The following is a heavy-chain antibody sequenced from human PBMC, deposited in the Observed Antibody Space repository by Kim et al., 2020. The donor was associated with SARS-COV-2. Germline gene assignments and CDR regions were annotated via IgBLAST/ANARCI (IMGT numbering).Heavy chain of an antibody. V-gene: IGHV3-74*01. J-gene: IGHJ4*02. Sequence: STNHAESVKGRFTLSRDNAKNTLYLQMNSRRAEDTAVYYCARNQGFNSFDYWGQGTLVTVSS. CDR3: ARNQGFNSFDY. CDR2: ST.